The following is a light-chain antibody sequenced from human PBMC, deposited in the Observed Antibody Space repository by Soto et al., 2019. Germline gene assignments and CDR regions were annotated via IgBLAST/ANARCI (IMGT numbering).Light chain of an antibody. Sequence: EVVLTQSPATLSLSPGERATLSCRASQSVSTYLAWYQQKPGQPPRLLIYGASNRATGTPARFSGSGSGTDFTLTISSLEPEDFAVYYCHQRSYWPPFTFGPGTKVEIK. CDR3: HQRSYWPPFT. V-gene: IGKV3-11*01. J-gene: IGKJ3*01. CDR1: QSVSTY. CDR2: GAS.